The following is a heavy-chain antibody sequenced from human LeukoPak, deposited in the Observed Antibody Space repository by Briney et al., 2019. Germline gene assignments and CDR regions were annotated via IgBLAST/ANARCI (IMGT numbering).Heavy chain of an antibody. V-gene: IGHV5-51*01. J-gene: IGHJ4*02. CDR2: IYPGDSDT. CDR3: ARLVVGIAVADNNEYYFDY. CDR1: GYTFTSYW. D-gene: IGHD6-19*01. Sequence: GESLKISCKGSGYTFTSYWIGWVRQMPGKGLEWMGIIYPGDSDTRYSPSFQGQVTISADKSISTAYLQWSSLKASDTAMYYCARLVVGIAVADNNEYYFDYWGQGTLVTVSS.